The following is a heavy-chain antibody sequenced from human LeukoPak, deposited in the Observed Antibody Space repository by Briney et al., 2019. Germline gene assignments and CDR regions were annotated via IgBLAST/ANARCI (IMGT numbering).Heavy chain of an antibody. Sequence: ASVKVSCKASGYTFTSYGISWVRQAPGQGLEWMGWISAYNGNTNYAQKLQGRVTMTTDTSTSTAYMELRSLRSDDTAVYYCAGDDLSWDFWSGYYKGGAFDIWGQGTMVTVSS. V-gene: IGHV1-18*01. J-gene: IGHJ3*02. CDR2: ISAYNGNT. CDR1: GYTFTSYG. CDR3: AGDDLSWDFWSGYYKGGAFDI. D-gene: IGHD3-3*01.